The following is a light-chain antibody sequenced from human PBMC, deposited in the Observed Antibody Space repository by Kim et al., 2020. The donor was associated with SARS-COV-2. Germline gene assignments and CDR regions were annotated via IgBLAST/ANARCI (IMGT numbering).Light chain of an antibody. J-gene: IGKJ1*01. CDR1: QDISNY. CDR2: AAS. Sequence: DIQMTQSPSSLSASVGDRVTITCRASQDISNYLAWFQLKPGKAPKLLIYAASALQPGVPSRSSGSGSGTDFTLTVTSLQPEDVATYYGQKCDSAPWTFGQGTKVDIK. V-gene: IGKV1-27*01. CDR3: QKCDSAPWT.